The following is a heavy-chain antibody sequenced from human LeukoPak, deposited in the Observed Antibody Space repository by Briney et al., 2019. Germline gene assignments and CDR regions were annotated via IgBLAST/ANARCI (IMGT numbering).Heavy chain of an antibody. CDR2: ISYDGSNK. J-gene: IGHJ4*02. Sequence: GRSLRLSCAASGFTFSSYAMHWVRQAPGKGLEWVAVISYDGSNKYYADSVKGRFTISRDNSKNTLYLQMNSLRAEDTAVYYCAILGSGSSSWTDWGQGTLVTVSS. D-gene: IGHD3-10*02. V-gene: IGHV3-30-3*01. CDR3: AILGSGSSSWTD. CDR1: GFTFSSYA.